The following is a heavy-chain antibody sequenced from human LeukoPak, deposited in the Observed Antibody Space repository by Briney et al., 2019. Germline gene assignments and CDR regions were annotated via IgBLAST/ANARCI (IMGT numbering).Heavy chain of an antibody. CDR1: GFTFSTYW. CDR3: ARVKGSGSYYNLRFDP. Sequence: GGSLRLSCAASGFTFSTYWMSWVRQAPGKGLEWVANIKQDGSEKYYVDSVKGRFTISRDKAKNSLYLQMNSLRAEDTAVYYCARVKGSGSYYNLRFDPWGQGTLVTVSS. CDR2: IKQDGSEK. V-gene: IGHV3-7*01. D-gene: IGHD3-10*01. J-gene: IGHJ5*02.